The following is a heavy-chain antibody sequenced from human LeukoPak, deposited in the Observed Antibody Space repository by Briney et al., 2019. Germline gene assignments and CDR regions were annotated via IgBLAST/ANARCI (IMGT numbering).Heavy chain of an antibody. Sequence: GGSLRLSCAASGFTFSGYSMNWVRQAPGKGLEWVSYISSSSGTIYYADSVKGRFTISRDNAKNSLYLQMNSLRDEDTAAYYCARGFSGYDYGEYLHHWGQGTLVTVSS. CDR3: ARGFSGYDYGEYLHH. CDR2: ISSSSGTI. J-gene: IGHJ1*01. V-gene: IGHV3-48*02. D-gene: IGHD5-12*01. CDR1: GFTFSGYS.